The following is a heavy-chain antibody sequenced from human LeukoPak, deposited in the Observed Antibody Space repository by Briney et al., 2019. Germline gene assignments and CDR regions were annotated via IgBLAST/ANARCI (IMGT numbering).Heavy chain of an antibody. CDR1: GYSISSGYY. CDR3: ARRLWFGEEDY. CDR2: LYHSGST. Sequence: SETLFLTCTVSGYSISSGYYWGWIRQPPGKGLEWIGSLYHSGSTYFNPSLKSSVTISVDTSKNQFSLKLSSVTAAGTAVYYCARRLWFGEEDYWGQGTLVTVSS. J-gene: IGHJ4*02. V-gene: IGHV4-38-2*02. D-gene: IGHD3-10*01.